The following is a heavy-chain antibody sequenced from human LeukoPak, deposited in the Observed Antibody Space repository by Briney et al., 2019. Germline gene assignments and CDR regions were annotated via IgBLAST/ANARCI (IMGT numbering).Heavy chain of an antibody. CDR3: ARVRSYCGGDCYSVGYYYYYYMDV. J-gene: IGHJ6*03. CDR2: INPNSGGT. D-gene: IGHD2-21*02. CDR1: GYTFTGYY. V-gene: IGHV1-2*02. Sequence: ASVKVSCKASGYTFTGYYMHWVRQAPGQGLEWMGWINPNSGGTNYAQKFQGRVTMTRDTSISTAYMGLSRLRSDDTAVYYCARVRSYCGGDCYSVGYYYYYYMDVRGKGTTVTVSS.